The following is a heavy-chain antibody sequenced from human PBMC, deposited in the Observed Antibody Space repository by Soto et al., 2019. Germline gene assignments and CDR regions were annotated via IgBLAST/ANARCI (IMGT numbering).Heavy chain of an antibody. CDR1: GFTFSSYA. CDR3: ASDKGVAGTSYYYYGMDV. Sequence: EVQLLESGGGLVQPGGSLRLSCAASGFTFSSYAMSWVRQAPGKGLEWVSAISGSGGSTYYADSVKGRFTISRDNSKNSLYLQMNSLRAEDTAVYYCASDKGVAGTSYYYYGMDVWGQGTTVTVSS. CDR2: ISGSGGST. V-gene: IGHV3-23*01. J-gene: IGHJ6*02. D-gene: IGHD6-19*01.